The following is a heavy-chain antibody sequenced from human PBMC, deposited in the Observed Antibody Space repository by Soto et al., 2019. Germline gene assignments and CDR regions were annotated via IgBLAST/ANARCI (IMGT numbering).Heavy chain of an antibody. D-gene: IGHD6-13*01. CDR1: GFTFGDYA. Sequence: PGGSLRLSCTASGFTFGDYAMSWFRQAPGKGLEWVGFIRSKAYGGTTEYAASVKGRFTISRDDSKSIAYLQMNSLKTEDTAVYHCTRENAIAAAGYYYGMDVWGQGTTVTVSS. CDR3: TRENAIAAAGYYYGMDV. CDR2: IRSKAYGGTT. V-gene: IGHV3-49*03. J-gene: IGHJ6*02.